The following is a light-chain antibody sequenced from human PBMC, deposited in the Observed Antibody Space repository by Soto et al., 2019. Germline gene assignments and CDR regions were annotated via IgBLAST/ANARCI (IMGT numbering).Light chain of an antibody. Sequence: QSMLTQPPSVSAAPGQRVTISCSGSNSNIGNNAVNWYQQLPGKAPKLLIHYDDRVPSGVSDRFSGSKSGTSASLAISALQSEDEADYYCAAWDDSLSGPLFGGGTQLTVL. CDR2: YDD. CDR3: AAWDDSLSGPL. CDR1: NSNIGNNA. J-gene: IGLJ7*01. V-gene: IGLV1-36*01.